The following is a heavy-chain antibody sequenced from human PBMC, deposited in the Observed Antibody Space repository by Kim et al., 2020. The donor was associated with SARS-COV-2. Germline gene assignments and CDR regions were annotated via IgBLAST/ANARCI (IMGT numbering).Heavy chain of an antibody. Sequence: VKGRFTTSRGNSKSTLYLQMNNLRAEDTAVYYCAKERRKYCSGGSCHLEYWGQGTLVTVSS. D-gene: IGHD2-15*01. J-gene: IGHJ4*02. V-gene: IGHV3-33*06. CDR3: AKERRKYCSGGSCHLEY.